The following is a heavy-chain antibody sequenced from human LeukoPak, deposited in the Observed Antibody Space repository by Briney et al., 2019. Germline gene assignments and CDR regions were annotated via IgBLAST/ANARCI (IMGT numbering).Heavy chain of an antibody. Sequence: GGSLRLSCAASGFTFSSYGMHWVRQAPGKGLEWVAFIRYDGSNKYYADSVKGRFTISRDNSKNTLYLQMNSLRAEDTAVYYCAKDLGLGWLPRTAFDYWGQGTLVTVSS. V-gene: IGHV3-30*02. D-gene: IGHD5-24*01. CDR1: GFTFSSYG. CDR2: IRYDGSNK. CDR3: AKDLGLGWLPRTAFDY. J-gene: IGHJ4*02.